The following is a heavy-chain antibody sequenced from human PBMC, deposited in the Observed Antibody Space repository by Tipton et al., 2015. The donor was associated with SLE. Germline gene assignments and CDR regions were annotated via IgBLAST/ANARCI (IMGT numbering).Heavy chain of an antibody. V-gene: IGHV4-59*01. Sequence: TLSLTCTVSGGSISSYYWSWIRQPPGKGLEWIGHIYYSGSTNYNPSLKSRVTISVDTSKNQFSLKLSSLTAAETAVYYCASLGYWGQGTLVTVSS. D-gene: IGHD7-27*01. J-gene: IGHJ4*02. CDR2: IYYSGST. CDR1: GGSISSYY. CDR3: ASLGY.